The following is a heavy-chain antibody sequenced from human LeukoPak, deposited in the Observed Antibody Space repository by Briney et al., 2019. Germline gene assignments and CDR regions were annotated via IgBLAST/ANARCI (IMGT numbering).Heavy chain of an antibody. CDR2: INHSGST. Sequence: SETLSLTCAVYGGSFSGYYWSWIRQPPGKGLEWIGEINHSGSTNYNPSLKSRVTISVDTSKNQFSLKLSSVTAADTAVYYCARRVNTWGMVQGNFDYWGQGTLVTVSS. J-gene: IGHJ4*02. D-gene: IGHD3-10*01. CDR3: ARRVNTWGMVQGNFDY. V-gene: IGHV4-34*01. CDR1: GGSFSGYY.